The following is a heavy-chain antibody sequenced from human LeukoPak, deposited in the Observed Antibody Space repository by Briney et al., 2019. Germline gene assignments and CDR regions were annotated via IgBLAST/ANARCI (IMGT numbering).Heavy chain of an antibody. V-gene: IGHV3-21*01. CDR2: ISSSSSYI. Sequence: GGSLRLSCAASGFTFSSYSMNWVRQAPGKGLEWVSSISSSSSYIYYADSVKGRFTISRDNAKNSLYLQMNSLRAEDTAVYYCARDSPRDDIIDYWGQGTLVTVSS. CDR1: GFTFSSYS. CDR3: ARDSPRDDIIDY. D-gene: IGHD5-24*01. J-gene: IGHJ4*02.